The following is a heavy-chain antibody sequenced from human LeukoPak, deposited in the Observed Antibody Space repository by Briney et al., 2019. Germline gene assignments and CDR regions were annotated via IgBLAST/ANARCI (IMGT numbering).Heavy chain of an antibody. D-gene: IGHD4-23*01. CDR3: ARTPTTVVTPFYFDY. V-gene: IGHV3-48*03. Sequence: PGGSLRLSCAASGFTFSSYEMNWVRQAPGKGLEWVSYISSSGSTIYYADSVKGRFTISRDNAKNSLYLQMNSLRAEDTAAYYCARTPTTVVTPFYFDYWGQGTLVTVSS. CDR2: ISSSGSTI. CDR1: GFTFSSYE. J-gene: IGHJ4*02.